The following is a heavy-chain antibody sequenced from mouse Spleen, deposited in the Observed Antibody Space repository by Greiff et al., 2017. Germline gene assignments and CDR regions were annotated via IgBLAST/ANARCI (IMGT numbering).Heavy chain of an antibody. Sequence: EVQLQQSGAELVRPGASVKLSCTASGFNIKDDYMHWVKQRPEQGLEWIGWIDPENGDTEYASKFQGKATITADTSSNTSYLQLSSLTSEDTAVYYCGLHLFAYWGQGTLVTVSA. D-gene: IGHD3-1*01. CDR1: GFNIKDDY. J-gene: IGHJ3*01. V-gene: IGHV14-4*01. CDR2: IDPENGDT. CDR3: GLHLFAY.